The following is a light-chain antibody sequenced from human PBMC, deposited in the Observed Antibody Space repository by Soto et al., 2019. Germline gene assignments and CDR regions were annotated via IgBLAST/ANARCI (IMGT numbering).Light chain of an antibody. CDR1: HNINNY. CDR3: QQTYMTPPWT. Sequence: DIQMTQSPSSLSASVGDRVTMTCRASHNINNYLNWYQQKPGKAPKLLIFAAANLETGIPSRFSGSGSGTDFTLSVSNLQPEDFATYYCQQTYMTPPWTFGQGTKVES. J-gene: IGKJ1*01. CDR2: AAA. V-gene: IGKV1-39*01.